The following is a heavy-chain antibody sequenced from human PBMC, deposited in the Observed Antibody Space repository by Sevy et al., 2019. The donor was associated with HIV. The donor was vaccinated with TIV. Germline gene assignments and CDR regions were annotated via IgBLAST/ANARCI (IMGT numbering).Heavy chain of an antibody. V-gene: IGHV3-30*18. D-gene: IGHD3-22*01. CDR2: VSSDGTTR. Sequence: GGSLRLSCAASGFNFSPYAMHWVRQGPGKGLEWVATVSSDGTTRSYVDSIKGRFSLSRDNSKNTLYLQMNNLTPEDTAVYYCAKEGYYYDSRPSDWFDPRGPGALVTVSS. CDR3: AKEGYYYDSRPSDWFDP. CDR1: GFNFSPYA. J-gene: IGHJ5*02.